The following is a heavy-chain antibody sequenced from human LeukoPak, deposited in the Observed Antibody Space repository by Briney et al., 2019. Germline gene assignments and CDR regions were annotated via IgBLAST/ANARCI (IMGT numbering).Heavy chain of an antibody. J-gene: IGHJ5*02. CDR1: GGSISSSSYY. CDR3: ASMVRGVIVPGNWFDP. D-gene: IGHD3-10*01. V-gene: IGHV4-39*07. Sequence: SETLSLTCTVSGGSISSSSYYWGWIRQPPGKGLEWIGSIYYSGSTYYNPSLKSRVTISVDTSKNQFSLKLSSVTAADTAVYYCASMVRGVIVPGNWFDPWGQGTLVTVSS. CDR2: IYYSGST.